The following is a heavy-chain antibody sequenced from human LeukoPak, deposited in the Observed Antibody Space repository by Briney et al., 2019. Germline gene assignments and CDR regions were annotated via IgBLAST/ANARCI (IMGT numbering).Heavy chain of an antibody. CDR1: GFTFSDYY. D-gene: IGHD1-7*01. CDR3: ARDKTGTTLFY. J-gene: IGHJ4*02. V-gene: IGHV3-11*04. Sequence: GGSLRLSCAASGFTFSDYYMSWIRQAPGKGLEWVSYISSSGSTIYYADSVKGRFTISRDNSKNTLYLQMNSLRAEDTAVYYCARDKTGTTLFYWGQGTLVTVSS. CDR2: ISSSGSTI.